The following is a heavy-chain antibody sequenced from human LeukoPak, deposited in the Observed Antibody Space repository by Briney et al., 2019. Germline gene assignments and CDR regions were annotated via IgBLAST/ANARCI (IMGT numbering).Heavy chain of an antibody. D-gene: IGHD2-2*01. CDR1: GYTFTSYA. Sequence: ASVKVSCKASGYTFTSYAMNWVRQAPGQGLEWMGWINTNTGNPTYAQGFTGRFVFSLDTSVSTAHLQICSLKAEDTAVYYCARAPEYCSSTSCYDGYFDYWGQGTLVTVSS. CDR2: INTNTGNP. J-gene: IGHJ4*02. V-gene: IGHV7-4-1*01. CDR3: ARAPEYCSSTSCYDGYFDY.